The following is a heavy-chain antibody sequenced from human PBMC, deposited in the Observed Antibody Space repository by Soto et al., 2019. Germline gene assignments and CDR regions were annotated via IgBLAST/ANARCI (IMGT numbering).Heavy chain of an antibody. D-gene: IGHD4-4*01. CDR2: IYYSGST. Sequence: QVQLQESGPGLVKPSQTLSLTCTVSGGSISSGGYYWSWIRQHPGKGLEWIGYIYYSGSTYYNPSLKSRVTISVDTSKNQFALKLSSVTAAYTAVYYCARSGLQNNWFDPWGQGTLVTVSS. CDR1: GGSISSGGYY. J-gene: IGHJ5*02. V-gene: IGHV4-31*03. CDR3: ARSGLQNNWFDP.